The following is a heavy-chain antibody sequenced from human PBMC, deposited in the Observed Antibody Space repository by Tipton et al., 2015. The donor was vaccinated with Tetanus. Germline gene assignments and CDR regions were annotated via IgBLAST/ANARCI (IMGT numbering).Heavy chain of an antibody. J-gene: IGHJ5*02. CDR2: IYPGDSDT. V-gene: IGHV5-51*01. Sequence: QLVQSGAEVKKPGESLRISCKASGYEFISYWIAWVRQMPGKGLEWMGIIYPGDSDTRYSPSFQGQVTMSVDRSTATAYLQWSSLKASDTAFYFCARLPKHYSASGSTWGQGTLVTVSS. CDR1: GYEFISYW. CDR3: ARLPKHYSASGST. D-gene: IGHD3-10*01.